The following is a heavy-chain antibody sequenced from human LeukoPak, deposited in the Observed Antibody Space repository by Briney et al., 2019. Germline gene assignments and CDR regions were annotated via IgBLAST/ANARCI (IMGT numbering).Heavy chain of an antibody. CDR3: AREWNYYAFEI. Sequence: SETLSLTCTVSGGSINSTSYYWGWIRQAPGKGLEWIGSMFHTGNSYYNPSLKRRVTIAIDTSKNQFSLKLSSVTAADTAVYYCAREWNYYAFEIWGQGTMVSVSS. J-gene: IGHJ3*02. CDR2: MFHTGNS. CDR1: GGSINSTSYY. V-gene: IGHV4-39*07. D-gene: IGHD1-7*01.